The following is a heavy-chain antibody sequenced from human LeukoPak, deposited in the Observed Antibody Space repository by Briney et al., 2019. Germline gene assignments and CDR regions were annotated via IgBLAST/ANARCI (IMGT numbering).Heavy chain of an antibody. CDR2: IRYDGSNK. CDR3: ARDFYDYLWGAYRRNDGFNI. Sequence: PGRSLRLSCTASGFTFGDFAMSWFRQAPGKGLEWVAFIRYDGSNKYYADSVKGRFTISRDNSKNTLYLQMNSRIAEDTAVYYCARDFYDYLWGAYRRNDGFNIWGQGTMVAVSS. V-gene: IGHV3-30*04. D-gene: IGHD3-16*02. J-gene: IGHJ3*02. CDR1: GFTFGDFA.